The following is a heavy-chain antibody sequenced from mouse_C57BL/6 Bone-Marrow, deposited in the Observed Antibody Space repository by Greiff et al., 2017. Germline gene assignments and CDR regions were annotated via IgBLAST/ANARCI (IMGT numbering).Heavy chain of an antibody. CDR1: GYTFTSYW. Sequence: VQLQQPGAELVMPGASVKLSCKASGYTFTSYWMHWVKQRPGQGLEWIGEIDPSDSYTNYNQKFKGKSTLTVDKSSSTAYMPLSSLTSEDSAVYYCARGRLRRPFAYWGQGTLVTVSA. V-gene: IGHV1-69*01. CDR3: ARGRLRRPFAY. D-gene: IGHD2-4*01. CDR2: IDPSDSYT. J-gene: IGHJ3*01.